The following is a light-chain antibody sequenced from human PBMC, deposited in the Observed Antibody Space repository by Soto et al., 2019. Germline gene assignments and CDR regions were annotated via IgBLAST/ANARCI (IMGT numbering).Light chain of an antibody. V-gene: IGLV2-14*01. CDR3: SSYSSSSTLV. J-gene: IGLJ2*01. CDR2: DVS. Sequence: QSALTQPASVSGSPGQSITISCTGTSSDVGGYNYVSWYQQHPGKAPKLMIYDVSNRPSGVSNRFSGSKSGNTAPLTSSGLEAEDEADYYCSSYSSSSTLVFGGGTKLTVL. CDR1: SSDVGGYNY.